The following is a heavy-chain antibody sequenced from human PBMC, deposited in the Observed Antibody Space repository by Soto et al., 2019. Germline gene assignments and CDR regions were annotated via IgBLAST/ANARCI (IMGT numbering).Heavy chain of an antibody. CDR1: GCSISSGGYY. Sequence: SETLSLTCTVSGCSISSGGYYWSWIRQHPGKGLEWIGYIYYSGSTYYNPSLKSRVTISVDTSKNQFSLKLSSVTAADTAVYYCARVQLELNGFEYYYGMDVWGQGTTVTVSS. V-gene: IGHV4-31*03. CDR2: IYYSGST. CDR3: ARVQLELNGFEYYYGMDV. D-gene: IGHD1-1*01. J-gene: IGHJ6*02.